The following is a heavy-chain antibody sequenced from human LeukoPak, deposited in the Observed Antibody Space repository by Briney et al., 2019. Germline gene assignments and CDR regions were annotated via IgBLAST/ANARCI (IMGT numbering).Heavy chain of an antibody. D-gene: IGHD6-19*01. V-gene: IGHV3-23*01. Sequence: PGGSLRLSCAASGFTFSSYAMTWVRQAPGKGLEWVSIISGSGGSTSYADSVKGRFTISRDNSKNTLYLQMNSLRDEDTALYYCAKAGIGVVGYFDYWGQGTLVTVSS. CDR3: AKAGIGVVGYFDY. CDR2: ISGSGGST. J-gene: IGHJ4*02. CDR1: GFTFSSYA.